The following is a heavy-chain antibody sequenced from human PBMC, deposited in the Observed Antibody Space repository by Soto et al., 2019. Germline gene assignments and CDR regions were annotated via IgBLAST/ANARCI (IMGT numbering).Heavy chain of an antibody. D-gene: IGHD5-12*01. CDR1: GFTFSSYG. CDR2: IWYDGSNK. Sequence: GGSLRLSCAASGFTFSSYGMHWVRQAPGKGLEWVAVIWYDGSNKYYADSVKGRFTISRDNSKNTLYLQMNSLRAEDTAVYYCARGYSGYDFGTNFAYWGQGTLVTVSS. J-gene: IGHJ4*02. V-gene: IGHV3-33*01. CDR3: ARGYSGYDFGTNFAY.